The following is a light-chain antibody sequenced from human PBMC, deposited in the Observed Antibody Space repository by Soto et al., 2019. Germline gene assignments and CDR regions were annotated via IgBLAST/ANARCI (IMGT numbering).Light chain of an antibody. V-gene: IGKV3-11*01. Sequence: EIVFTQSPGTLSLSPGERATLSCRASQSVSSSYLAWYQQKPGQAPRLLIYDASNRATGIPARFSGSGSGTDFTLTISSLEPEDFAVYYCQHRGNWPLTFGGGTKVDIK. J-gene: IGKJ4*01. CDR3: QHRGNWPLT. CDR1: QSVSSSY. CDR2: DAS.